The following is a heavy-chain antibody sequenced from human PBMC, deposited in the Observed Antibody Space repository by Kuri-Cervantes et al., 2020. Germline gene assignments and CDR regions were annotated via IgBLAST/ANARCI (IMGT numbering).Heavy chain of an antibody. J-gene: IGHJ4*02. CDR1: GFTFSSYA. CDR2: ISDSGANK. D-gene: IGHD1-26*01. CDR3: AYSRPGWEPDFDY. V-gene: IGHV3-23*01. Sequence: GGSLRLSCAASGFTFSSYAMSWVRQAPGKGLEWVSVISDSGANKYYADSVKGRFTISRDNSKNTLYLQMNSLRAEDTAVYYCAYSRPGWEPDFDYWGQGTLVTVSS.